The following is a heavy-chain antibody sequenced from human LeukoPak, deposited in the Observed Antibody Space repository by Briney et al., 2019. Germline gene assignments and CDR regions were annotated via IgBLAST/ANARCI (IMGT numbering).Heavy chain of an antibody. CDR3: ARRDPHTMKFDP. Sequence: SVKVSCKASGGTFSSYAISWVRQAPGQGLEWMGRIIPIFGIANYAQKFQGRVTIAADKSTSTAYMELSSLRSEDTAVYYCARRDPHTMKFDPWGQGTLVTVSS. CDR1: GGTFSSYA. D-gene: IGHD3-22*01. V-gene: IGHV1-69*04. J-gene: IGHJ5*02. CDR2: IIPIFGIA.